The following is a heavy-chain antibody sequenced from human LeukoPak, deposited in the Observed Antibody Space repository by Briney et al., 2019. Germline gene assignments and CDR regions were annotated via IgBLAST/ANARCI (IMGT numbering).Heavy chain of an antibody. D-gene: IGHD2-2*01. CDR2: ISYDGSNK. J-gene: IGHJ6*02. CDR3: AKDVVVVPSGMDV. V-gene: IGHV3-30*18. Sequence: PGGSLRLSCAASGFTFSSYGMHWVRQAPGKGLEWVAVISYDGSNKYYADSVKGRFTISRDNSRNTLYLQMNSLRAEDTAVYYCAKDVVVVPSGMDVWGQGTTVTVSS. CDR1: GFTFSSYG.